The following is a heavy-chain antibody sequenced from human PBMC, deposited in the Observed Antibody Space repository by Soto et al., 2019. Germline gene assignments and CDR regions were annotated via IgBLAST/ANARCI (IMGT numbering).Heavy chain of an antibody. CDR1: GDSINSDKYY. D-gene: IGHD3-9*01. CDR2: IYYRGNT. J-gene: IGHJ4*02. CDR3: ARLEGLATISYYFDF. V-gene: IGHV4-39*01. Sequence: QLQLQESGPGLVKPSETLSLTCSVSGDSINSDKYYWGWIRQPPGKGLEWIGSIYYRGNTYYNPSLQTRVTISLDKYKSQFSLKLNSVTAADSAVYFCARLEGLATISYYFDFWGQGDLVTVSS.